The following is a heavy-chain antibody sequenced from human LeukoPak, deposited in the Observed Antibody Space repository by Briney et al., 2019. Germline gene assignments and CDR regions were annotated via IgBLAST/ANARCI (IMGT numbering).Heavy chain of an antibody. Sequence: SGTLSLTCGVSGGSISSSNWWSWVRQPPGKGLEWIGEIYHSGSTNYNPSLKSRVTISVDKSKNQVSLKLSSVTAADTAVYYCARDSCSGGSCYSISGPKSPDAFDIWGQGTMVTVSS. J-gene: IGHJ3*02. CDR3: ARDSCSGGSCYSISGPKSPDAFDI. CDR2: IYHSGST. V-gene: IGHV4-4*02. CDR1: GGSISSSNW. D-gene: IGHD2-15*01.